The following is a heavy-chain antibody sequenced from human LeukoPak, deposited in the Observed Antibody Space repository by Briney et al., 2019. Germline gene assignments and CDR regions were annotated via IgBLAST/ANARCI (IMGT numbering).Heavy chain of an antibody. Sequence: QAGGSLRLSCAASGFTFSSYSMNWVRQAPGKGLEWVSSISSSSSYIYYADSVKGRSTISRDNAKNSLYLQMNSLRAEDTAVYYCARAPGDSSSWYDAFDIWGQGTMVTVSS. CDR3: ARAPGDSSSWYDAFDI. D-gene: IGHD6-13*01. CDR1: GFTFSSYS. J-gene: IGHJ3*02. CDR2: ISSSSSYI. V-gene: IGHV3-21*01.